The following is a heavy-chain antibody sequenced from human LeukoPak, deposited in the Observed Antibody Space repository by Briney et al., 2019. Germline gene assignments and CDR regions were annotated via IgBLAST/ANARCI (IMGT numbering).Heavy chain of an antibody. D-gene: IGHD6-13*01. J-gene: IGHJ4*02. CDR3: ATDIAAAESY. Sequence: ASVKVSCKASGYSFTSYAMHWVRQAPGQRLEWMGWINGGNGNTKYSQDFQGRVTMTEDTSTDTAYMELSSLRSEDTAVYYCATDIAAAESYWGQGTLVTVSS. CDR2: INGGNGNT. CDR1: GYSFTSYA. V-gene: IGHV1-3*03.